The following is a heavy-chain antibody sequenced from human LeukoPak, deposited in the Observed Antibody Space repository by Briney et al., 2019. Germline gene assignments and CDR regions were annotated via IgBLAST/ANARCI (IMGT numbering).Heavy chain of an antibody. CDR2: IYTSGST. Sequence: SETLSLTCTVSGGSISTYYWSWVRQPAGKGLEWIGRIYTSGSTSYNPSLKSRVTMSEDTSKNQFSLKLSSVTAADTAVYYCARGALRPDSSGYYRYYFDYWGQGTLVTVSS. CDR1: GGSISTYY. CDR3: ARGALRPDSSGYYRYYFDY. V-gene: IGHV4-4*07. J-gene: IGHJ4*02. D-gene: IGHD3-22*01.